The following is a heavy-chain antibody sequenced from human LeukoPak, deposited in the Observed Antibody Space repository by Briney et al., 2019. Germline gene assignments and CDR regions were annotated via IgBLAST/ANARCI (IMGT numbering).Heavy chain of an antibody. CDR2: ISAYNGNT. Sequence: GASVKVSCKASGYTFTSYGISWVRQAPGQGLEWMGWISAYNGNTNYAQKLQGRVTMTTDTSTSTAYMELRSLRSDDTAVYYCARDPSYSSSWYVPIDYWGQGTLVTVSS. CDR3: ARDPSYSSSWYVPIDY. J-gene: IGHJ4*02. V-gene: IGHV1-18*01. D-gene: IGHD6-13*01. CDR1: GYTFTSYG.